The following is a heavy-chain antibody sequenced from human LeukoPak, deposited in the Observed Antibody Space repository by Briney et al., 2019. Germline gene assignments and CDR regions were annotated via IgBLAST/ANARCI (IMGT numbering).Heavy chain of an antibody. Sequence: PSETLSLTCTVSGGSISSYYWSWIRQPPGKGLEWIGYIYYSGSTNYNPSLKSRVTISVDTSKNQFSLKLSSVTAADTAVYYCASGEPSYGMDVWGQGTTVTVSS. CDR1: GGSISSYY. CDR2: IYYSGST. CDR3: ASGEPSYGMDV. J-gene: IGHJ6*02. V-gene: IGHV4-59*01. D-gene: IGHD1-14*01.